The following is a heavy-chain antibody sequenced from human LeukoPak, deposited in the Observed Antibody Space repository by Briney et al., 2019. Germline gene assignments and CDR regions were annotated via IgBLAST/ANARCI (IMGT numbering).Heavy chain of an antibody. V-gene: IGHV3-66*01. Sequence: GGSLRLSCAASEFSVGSNYMTWVRQAPGKGLEWVSLIYSGGNTYYADSVKGRFTISRDNSKNTLYLQMNSLRAEGTAVYYCASRRGSNRPFDYWGQGTLVTVSS. D-gene: IGHD1-26*01. CDR2: IYSGGNT. J-gene: IGHJ4*02. CDR3: ASRRGSNRPFDY. CDR1: EFSVGSNY.